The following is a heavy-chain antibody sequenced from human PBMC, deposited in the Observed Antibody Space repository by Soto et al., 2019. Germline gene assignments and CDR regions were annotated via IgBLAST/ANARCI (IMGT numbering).Heavy chain of an antibody. D-gene: IGHD3-10*01. CDR1: GFTFSNYA. Sequence: EVQLLESGGGLVQPGGSLRLSCAASGFTFSNYAMSWVRQAPGKGLECVSGISDSGGSTYYADSVKGRLTISRDNSKNTLYLQMNSLRAEDTAVYYCAKSGGDFFYYGMDVWRQGTTVTVSS. V-gene: IGHV3-23*01. CDR2: ISDSGGST. CDR3: AKSGGDFFYYGMDV. J-gene: IGHJ6*02.